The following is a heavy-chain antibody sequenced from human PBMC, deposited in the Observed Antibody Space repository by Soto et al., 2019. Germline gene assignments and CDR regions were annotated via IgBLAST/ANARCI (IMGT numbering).Heavy chain of an antibody. CDR2: ISASNNNI. J-gene: IGHJ6*02. Sequence: QIQVVQSGPEVREPAASVEVSCKASGYTFARYAFSWVRQAPGQGPEWRGWISASNNNIHYAQKFEGRVTMFTDTSTNTAYMQLRSLTSDDTAFYYCARDRSTRDTGPTGMDVWGQGTSVTVSS. V-gene: IGHV1-18*01. D-gene: IGHD1-1*01. CDR3: ARDRSTRDTGPTGMDV. CDR1: GYTFARYA.